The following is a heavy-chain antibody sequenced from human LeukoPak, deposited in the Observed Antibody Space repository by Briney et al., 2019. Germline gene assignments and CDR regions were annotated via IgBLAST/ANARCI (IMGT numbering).Heavy chain of an antibody. V-gene: IGHV3-21*01. CDR2: ISSSSSYI. CDR3: ARDCSSTSCYQFDP. Sequence: GGSLRLSCAASGFTFSNAWMSWVRQAPGKGLEWVSSISSSSSYIYYADSVKGRFTISRDNAKNSLYLQMNSLRAEDTAVYYCARDCSSTSCYQFDPWGQGTLSPSPQ. J-gene: IGHJ5*02. D-gene: IGHD2-2*01. CDR1: GFTFSNAW.